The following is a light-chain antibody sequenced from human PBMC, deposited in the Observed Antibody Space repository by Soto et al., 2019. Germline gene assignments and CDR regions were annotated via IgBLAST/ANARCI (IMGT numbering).Light chain of an antibody. CDR2: GTS. CDR1: QNISRI. CDR3: QQYGSSP. Sequence: EIGMTQYPVTLSVSPGERATLSCRASQNISRILAWYQQKPGQGPSLLIYGTSTRAGGVPARFSGSGSGTDFTLTISRTEPEDFAVYYCQQYGSSPFGPGTKVDIK. J-gene: IGKJ3*01. V-gene: IGKV3-15*01.